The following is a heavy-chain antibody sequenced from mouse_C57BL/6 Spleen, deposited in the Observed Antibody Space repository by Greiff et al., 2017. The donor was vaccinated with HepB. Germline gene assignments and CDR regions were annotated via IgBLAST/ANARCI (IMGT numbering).Heavy chain of an antibody. CDR3: ARDDYERTWFAY. D-gene: IGHD2-4*01. J-gene: IGHJ3*01. CDR1: GYTFTSYW. V-gene: IGHV1-64*01. Sequence: QVQLQQPGAELVKPGASVKLSCKASGYTFTSYWIHWVKQRPGQGLEWIGMIHPNSGSTNYNEKFKSKATLTVDKSSSTAYMQLSSLTSEDSAVYYCARDDYERTWFAYWGQGTLVTVSA. CDR2: IHPNSGST.